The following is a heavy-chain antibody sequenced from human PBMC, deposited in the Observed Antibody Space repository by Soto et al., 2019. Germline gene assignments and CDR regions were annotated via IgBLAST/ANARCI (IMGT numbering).Heavy chain of an antibody. CDR1: GFTFSSYA. CDR2: ISGSGGST. Sequence: PGGSLRLSCAASGFTFSSYAMSWVRQAPGKGLEWVSAISGSGGSTYYADSVKGRFTISRDNSKNTLYLQMNSLRAEDTAVYYCAKPGDYYDSSGPSTFFDYWGQGTLVTVSS. D-gene: IGHD3-22*01. CDR3: AKPGDYYDSSGPSTFFDY. V-gene: IGHV3-23*01. J-gene: IGHJ4*02.